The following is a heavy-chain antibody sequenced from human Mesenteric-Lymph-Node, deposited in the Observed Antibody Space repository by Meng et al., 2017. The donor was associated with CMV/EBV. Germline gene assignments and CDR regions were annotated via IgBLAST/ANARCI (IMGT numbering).Heavy chain of an antibody. D-gene: IGHD3-10*01. CDR1: GFTFGSYE. V-gene: IGHV3-48*03. CDR2: IINSGDTM. J-gene: IGHJ5*02. CDR3: ARLFGSGTYHRFDP. Sequence: GESLKISCVASGFTFGSYEMHWVRQAPGKGLEWVSYIINSGDTMYYADSVEGRFTISRDNAKNSLYLQMNSLRAEDTAVYYCARLFGSGTYHRFDPWGQGTLVTVSS.